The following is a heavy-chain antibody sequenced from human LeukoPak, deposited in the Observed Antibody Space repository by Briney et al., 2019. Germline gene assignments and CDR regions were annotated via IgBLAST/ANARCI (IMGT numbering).Heavy chain of an antibody. CDR3: ARRCSGGSCYSGGAVDY. J-gene: IGHJ4*02. Sequence: GESLKISCKGSGYSFTSYWIGWVRQMPGKGLEWMGIIYPGDSDTRYSPSFQGQVTISADKSISTAYLQWSSLKASVTAIYYCARRCSGGSCYSGGAVDYWGQGTLVTVSS. CDR2: IYPGDSDT. V-gene: IGHV5-51*01. D-gene: IGHD2-15*01. CDR1: GYSFTSYW.